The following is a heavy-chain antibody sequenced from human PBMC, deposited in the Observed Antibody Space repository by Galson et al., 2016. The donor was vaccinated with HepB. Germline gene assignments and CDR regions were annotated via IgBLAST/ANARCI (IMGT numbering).Heavy chain of an antibody. V-gene: IGHV3-66*02. CDR1: GVMVGKND. CDR3: ARDPGPLTFFRGV. J-gene: IGHJ4*02. D-gene: IGHD3-16*01. CDR2: IYSGGST. Sequence: SLRLSCAASGVMVGKNDMSWGGQAQGTGLEWVSVIYSGGSTSYAASVKGRFTISRDGSKNTVYLQMNDLRTEDTAVYFCARDPGPLTFFRGVWGQGALAIVSS.